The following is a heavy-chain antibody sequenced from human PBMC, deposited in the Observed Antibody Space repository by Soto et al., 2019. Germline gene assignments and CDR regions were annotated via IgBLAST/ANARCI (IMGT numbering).Heavy chain of an antibody. CDR1: GFTISTYA. D-gene: IGHD3-10*01. J-gene: IGHJ5*02. Sequence: EVHLLGSGGGLVQPGGSLRLSCAASGFTISTYAMSWVRQAPGMGLEWVSAVGAGGGDTYYADSVKGRFTISRDNSKNTLFLQMNSLRVEDTAVYYCAEEEAEGSFRWIDPWGQGTRVTVSS. CDR3: AEEEAEGSFRWIDP. V-gene: IGHV3-23*01. CDR2: VGAGGGDT.